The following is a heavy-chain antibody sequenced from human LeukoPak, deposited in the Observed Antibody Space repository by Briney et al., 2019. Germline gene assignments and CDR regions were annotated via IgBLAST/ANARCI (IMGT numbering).Heavy chain of an antibody. J-gene: IGHJ4*02. D-gene: IGHD2-2*01. CDR1: GYSFTGYY. CDR3: ARLLYCSSIGCHESDH. CDR2: IDPNSGGT. Sequence: GASVKVSCKASGYSFTGYYMHWVRQAPGQGLEYMGWIDPNSGGTNYAQNFQDRVTMTRDTSISTAYMELSSLRSDDTAVYYCARLLYCSSIGCHESDHWGQGTLVTVSS. V-gene: IGHV1-2*02.